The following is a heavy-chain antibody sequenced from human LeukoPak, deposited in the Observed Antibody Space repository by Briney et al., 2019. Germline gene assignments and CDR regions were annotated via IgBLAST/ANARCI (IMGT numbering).Heavy chain of an antibody. CDR2: ISSSSSII. Sequence: GGSLRLSCAASGFTFSSYWMHWVRQAPGKGLEWVSYISSSSSIISYADSVKGRFTISTDNARNSLYLQMNSLRDEDTAVYYCARDRNWAFDIWGQGTMVTVSS. CDR3: ARDRNWAFDI. D-gene: IGHD1-20*01. CDR1: GFTFSSYW. J-gene: IGHJ3*02. V-gene: IGHV3-48*02.